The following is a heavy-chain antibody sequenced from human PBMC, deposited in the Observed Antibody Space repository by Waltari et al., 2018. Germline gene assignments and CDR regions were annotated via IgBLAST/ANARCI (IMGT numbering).Heavy chain of an antibody. V-gene: IGHV3-66*02. J-gene: IGHJ4*02. D-gene: IGHD2-2*01. CDR2: MYSGGDT. CDR3: ARSKGVVPAAIYN. Sequence: EVQVVESGGGLVQPGGSLRLSCAASGFTVSSNYMNWVRQAPGKGLEWVAVMYSGGDTDYADSVKGRFTMSRDNSENTLFLQRNSLRPEDTAVYYCARSKGVVPAAIYNWGQGTLVTVSS. CDR1: GFTVSSNY.